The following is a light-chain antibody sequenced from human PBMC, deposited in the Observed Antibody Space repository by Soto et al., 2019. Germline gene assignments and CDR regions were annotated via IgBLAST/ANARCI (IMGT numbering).Light chain of an antibody. J-gene: IGKJ4*01. CDR3: QQLASYPIGT. V-gene: IGKV1-9*01. Sequence: DLQLTQSPSFLSASVGDRVTITCRASQDISSSLAWYQQKPGKAPKLLTYDASTLQTGVPSRFRGSGSGTEFTLTISSLQPEDFATYSCQQLASYPIGTFGGGTKVEIK. CDR2: DAS. CDR1: QDISSS.